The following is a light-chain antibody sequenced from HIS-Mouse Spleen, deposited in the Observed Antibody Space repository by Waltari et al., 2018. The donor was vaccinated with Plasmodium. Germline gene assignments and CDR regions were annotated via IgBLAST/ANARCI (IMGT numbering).Light chain of an antibody. CDR1: QSVLYSSNNKNY. CDR3: QQYYSTPYT. J-gene: IGKJ2*01. CDR2: WAS. Sequence: DIVMTQSPDSLAVSLGERATINCQPSQSVLYSSNNKNYLAWYQQKPGQPPKLLIYWASTRESGVPDRFSGSGSGTDFTLTISSLQAEDVAVYYCQQYYSTPYTFGQGTKLEIK. V-gene: IGKV4-1*01.